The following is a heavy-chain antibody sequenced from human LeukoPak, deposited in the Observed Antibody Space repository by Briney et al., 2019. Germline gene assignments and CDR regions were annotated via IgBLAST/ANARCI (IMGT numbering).Heavy chain of an antibody. J-gene: IGHJ4*02. CDR3: ARAGVWLPAV. CDR2: INHSGNT. CDR1: GFTFSDYY. Sequence: LRLSCAASGFTFSDYYMSWIRQPPGKGLEWIGEINHSGNTNYSPSLKSRVTMSTDKSKNEFSLRLTSVTAADTAVYYCARAGVWLPAVWGQGTLVTVSS. D-gene: IGHD3-9*01. V-gene: IGHV4-34*01.